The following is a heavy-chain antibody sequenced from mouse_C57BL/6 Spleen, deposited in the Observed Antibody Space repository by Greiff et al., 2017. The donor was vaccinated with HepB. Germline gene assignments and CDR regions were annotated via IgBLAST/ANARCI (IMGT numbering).Heavy chain of an antibody. CDR3: ARKGAITTEYYFDY. V-gene: IGHV1-50*01. D-gene: IGHD1-1*01. CDR1: GYTFTSYW. Sequence: QVQLQQPGAELVKPGASVKLSCKASGYTFTSYWMQWVKQRPGQGLEWIGEIDPSDSYTNYNQKFKGKATLTVDTSSSTAYMQLSSLTSEDSAVYYCARKGAITTEYYFDYWGQGTTLTVSS. J-gene: IGHJ2*01. CDR2: IDPSDSYT.